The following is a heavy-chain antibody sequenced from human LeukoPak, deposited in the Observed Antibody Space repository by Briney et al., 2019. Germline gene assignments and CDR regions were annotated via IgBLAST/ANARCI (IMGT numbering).Heavy chain of an antibody. V-gene: IGHV3-15*01. Sequence: GGSLRLSCAASGFTSSTAWMDWVRQAPGKGLEWVGHITSNADGAATAHAAPVKGRFTISRDDSKNTAYLQIDSLKTEDTAVYYCTTLRVGAWGQGTLVTVST. J-gene: IGHJ5*02. D-gene: IGHD3-3*01. CDR1: GFTSSTAW. CDR2: ITSNADGAAT. CDR3: TTLRVGA.